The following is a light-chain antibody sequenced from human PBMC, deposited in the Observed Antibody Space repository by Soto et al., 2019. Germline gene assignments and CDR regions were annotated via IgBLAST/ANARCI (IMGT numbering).Light chain of an antibody. CDR1: SSDVGAFNY. V-gene: IGLV2-8*01. Sequence: QSALTQPPSVSGSPGQSVTISCTGTSSDVGAFNYVSWYQHHPGKVPKFLIYEVNKRPSGVPDRFSGSKSGNTASLTVSGLQPEDEAEYFCSSFVDGPSYVFGTGTKVTVL. CDR3: SSFVDGPSYV. J-gene: IGLJ1*01. CDR2: EVN.